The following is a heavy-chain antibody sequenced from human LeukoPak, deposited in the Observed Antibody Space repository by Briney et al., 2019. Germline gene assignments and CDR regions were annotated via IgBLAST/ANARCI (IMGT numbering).Heavy chain of an antibody. CDR2: IYYSGST. V-gene: IGHV4-31*03. J-gene: IGHJ4*02. Sequence: PSETLSLTCTVSGGSISSGGYYWCWIRQHPGKGLEWIGYIYYSGSTYYNPSLKSRVTISVDTSKNQFSLKLSSVTAADTAVYYCARGVTIPGVPDYWGQGTLVTVSS. CDR1: GGSISSGGYY. CDR3: ARGVTIPGVPDY. D-gene: IGHD3-3*01.